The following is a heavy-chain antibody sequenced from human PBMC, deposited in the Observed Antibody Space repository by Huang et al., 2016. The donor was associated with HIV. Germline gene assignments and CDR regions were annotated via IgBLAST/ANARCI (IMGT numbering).Heavy chain of an antibody. D-gene: IGHD6-13*01. V-gene: IGHV4-34*01. CDR1: GGSVSGHY. CDR2: INDNGNT. CDR3: ARASWYEPRSWSFGL. J-gene: IGHJ2*01. Sequence: QVQLQQWGAGLLKPSETLSLTCSVYGGSVSGHYWRWIRQPPGKGLEWIAEINDNGNTNYTPSRKSRVTITVHATRSQFCLKQNSVTAAEAAVYYCARASWYEPRSWSFGLWVRGTLVTVSS.